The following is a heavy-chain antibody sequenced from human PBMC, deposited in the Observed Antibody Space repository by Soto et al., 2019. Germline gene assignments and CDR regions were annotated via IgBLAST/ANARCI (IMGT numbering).Heavy chain of an antibody. Sequence: QVQLQESGPGLVKPSQTLSLTCTVSGGSISGGPYYWTWIRQHPGSGLEWIGYIYYTGSTYYNPSLKSRVIMSVDTSNNQLSLKLSSVTAADTAVYFCARVSGIVVVRTAKDPHYYYMDVWGKGTTVTVSS. CDR2: IYYTGST. CDR3: ARVSGIVVVRTAKDPHYYYMDV. CDR1: GGSISGGPYY. D-gene: IGHD2-2*01. J-gene: IGHJ6*03. V-gene: IGHV4-31*03.